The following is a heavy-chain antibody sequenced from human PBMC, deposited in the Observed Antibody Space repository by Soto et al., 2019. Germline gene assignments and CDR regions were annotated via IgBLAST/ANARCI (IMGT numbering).Heavy chain of an antibody. D-gene: IGHD2-8*01. CDR3: ARGGCTNGVCYTGYGDY. CDR1: GFTFSSYE. CDR2: ISSSGSTI. J-gene: IGHJ4*02. V-gene: IGHV3-48*03. Sequence: EVQLVESGGGLVQPGGSLRLSCEASGFTFSSYEMNWVRQAPGKGLEWVSYISSSGSTIYYADSVKGRFTISRDNAKNSLYLQMNSLRAEDTAVYYCARGGCTNGVCYTGYGDYWGQGTLVTVSS.